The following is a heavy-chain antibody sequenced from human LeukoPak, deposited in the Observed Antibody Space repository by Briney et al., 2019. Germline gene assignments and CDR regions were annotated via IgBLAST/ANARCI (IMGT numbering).Heavy chain of an antibody. CDR2: IYYSGTT. CDR1: GGSISSGDYY. Sequence: SETLSLTCTVSGGSISSGDYYWSWIRHPPGKALEWIGYIYYSGTTYYNPSLKSRVTISVDTSKNQFSLKLSSVTAVDTAVYYCARERLRYYDILTGYYPVNYFDYWGQGTLVTVSS. V-gene: IGHV4-30-4*08. J-gene: IGHJ4*02. CDR3: ARERLRYYDILTGYYPVNYFDY. D-gene: IGHD3-9*01.